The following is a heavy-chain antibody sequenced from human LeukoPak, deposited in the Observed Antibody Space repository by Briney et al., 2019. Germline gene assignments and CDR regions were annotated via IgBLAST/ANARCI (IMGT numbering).Heavy chain of an antibody. J-gene: IGHJ4*02. CDR1: GFTFIRHW. Sequence: GGSLRLSCAGSGFTFIRHWMHWVRQAPGKGLVWVSRISLDGSATLYSDSVKGRFTISRDNAKNTLYLQMNSLRAEDTAVYYCGSSEDGYIGYWGQGTLVSVSS. CDR2: ISLDGSAT. CDR3: GSSEDGYIGY. V-gene: IGHV3-74*01. D-gene: IGHD5-24*01.